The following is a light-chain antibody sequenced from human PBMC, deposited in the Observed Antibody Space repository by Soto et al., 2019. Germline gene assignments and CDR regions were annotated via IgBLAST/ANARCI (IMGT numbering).Light chain of an antibody. Sequence: EIVLTQSPGTLSLSPGERATLSCRASQSINNNSLAWYQQKPGQAPRLLIYLASNRAAGIPDRFSGSGSGADFTLTINRLEPEDFAVYHCQQYGSSPWTFGQGTKVDIK. CDR3: QQYGSSPWT. CDR2: LAS. CDR1: QSINNNS. V-gene: IGKV3-20*01. J-gene: IGKJ1*01.